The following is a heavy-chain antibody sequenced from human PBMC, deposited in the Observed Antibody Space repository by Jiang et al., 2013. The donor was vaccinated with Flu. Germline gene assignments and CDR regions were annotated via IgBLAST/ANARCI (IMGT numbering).Heavy chain of an antibody. CDR1: GYSISSDYN. V-gene: IGHV4-38-2*02. D-gene: IGHD1-26*01. Sequence: PGLVKPSETLSLICTVSGYSISSDYNWGWIRQPPGKGLECIGSITHSGTTFYNPSLRSRVTLSVDTSKNQFSLKLSSVTAADTAMYFCARVRTGSTFDSWGQGTLVTVSS. J-gene: IGHJ4*02. CDR2: ITHSGTT. CDR3: ARVRTGSTFDS.